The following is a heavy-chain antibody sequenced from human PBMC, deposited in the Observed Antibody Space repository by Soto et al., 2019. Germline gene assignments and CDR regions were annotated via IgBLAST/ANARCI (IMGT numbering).Heavy chain of an antibody. CDR3: ARDLGVAVAGKVIGPDWFDP. D-gene: IGHD6-19*01. CDR2: IIPIFGTA. CDR1: GGTFSSYA. Sequence: SVKVSCKASGGTFSSYAISWVRQAPGQGLEWMGGIIPIFGTANYAQKFQGRVTITADESTSTAYMELSSLRSEDTAVCYCARDLGVAVAGKVIGPDWFDPWGQGTLVTVSS. V-gene: IGHV1-69*13. J-gene: IGHJ5*02.